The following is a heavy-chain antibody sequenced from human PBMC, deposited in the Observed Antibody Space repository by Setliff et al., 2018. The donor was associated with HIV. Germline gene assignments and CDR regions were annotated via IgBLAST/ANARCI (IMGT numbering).Heavy chain of an antibody. V-gene: IGHV1-3*01. CDR1: GYTFSTNA. J-gene: IGHJ4*02. CDR2: INAGDDNT. D-gene: IGHD4-17*01. Sequence: ASVKVSCKAFGYTFSTNAIHWVRQAPGQRLEWMGYINAGDDNTRYSEKFQGRVTITRDTSANTAYMELRSLRSEDTAVYYCARTVNDYGDYYFDYWGQGTLVTVSS. CDR3: ARTVNDYGDYYFDY.